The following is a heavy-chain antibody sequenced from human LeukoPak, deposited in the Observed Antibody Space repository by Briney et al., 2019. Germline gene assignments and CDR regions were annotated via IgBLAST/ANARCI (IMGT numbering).Heavy chain of an antibody. D-gene: IGHD5-18*01. CDR2: INGDGSDT. J-gene: IGHJ4*02. CDR1: GFTFSSYW. Sequence: GGSLRLSCKASGFTFSSYWMHWVRQIPGKGLAWVSRINGDGSDTNSADSVKGRFTISRDNAKNTLYLEMNSLRAEDTAVYYCVRGLGSGYSYAYGVYWGQGTLVTVSS. CDR3: VRGLGSGYSYAYGVY. V-gene: IGHV3-74*01.